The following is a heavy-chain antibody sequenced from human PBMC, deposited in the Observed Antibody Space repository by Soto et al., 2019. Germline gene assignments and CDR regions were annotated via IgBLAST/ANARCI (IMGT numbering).Heavy chain of an antibody. CDR2: IIPIFGTA. CDR1: GGTFSSYA. CDR3: ARNHRITMIVVVPYYYYYGMDV. Sequence: SVKVSCKASGGTFSSYAISWVRQAPGQGLEWMGGIIPIFGTANYAQKFQGRVTITADESTSTAYMELSSLRSEDTAVYYCARNHRITMIVVVPYYYYYGMDVWGQGTTVTVSS. J-gene: IGHJ6*02. D-gene: IGHD3-22*01. V-gene: IGHV1-69*13.